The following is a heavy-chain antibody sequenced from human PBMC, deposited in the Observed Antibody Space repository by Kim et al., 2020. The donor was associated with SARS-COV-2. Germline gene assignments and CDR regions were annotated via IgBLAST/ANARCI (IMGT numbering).Heavy chain of an antibody. V-gene: IGHV3-43D*03. J-gene: IGHJ3*02. CDR3: AKDMFYYDSSDHDAFDI. CDR1: GFTFDDYA. Sequence: GGSLRLSCAASGFTFDDYAMHWVRQAPGKGLEWVSLISWDGGSTYYADSVKGRFTISRDNSKNSLYLQMNSLRAEDTALYYCAKDMFYYDSSDHDAFDIWGQGTMVTVSS. CDR2: ISWDGGST. D-gene: IGHD3-22*01.